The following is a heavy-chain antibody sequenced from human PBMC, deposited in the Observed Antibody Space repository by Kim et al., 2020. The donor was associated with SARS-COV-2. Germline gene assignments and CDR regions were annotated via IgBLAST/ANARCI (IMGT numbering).Heavy chain of an antibody. J-gene: IGHJ4*01. CDR1: GFTFDDYS. CDR2: ISVDGGST. V-gene: IGHV3-43*02. Sequence: GGSLRLSCAASGFTFDDYSMHWVRQAPGKGLEWVSLISVDGGSTYYGDSVKGRFTISRDNSKNSLYLQMNSMRIEDTALYYCGKDKGMLRVLEWQIDHWG. CDR3: GKDKGMLRVLEWQIDH. D-gene: IGHD3-3*01.